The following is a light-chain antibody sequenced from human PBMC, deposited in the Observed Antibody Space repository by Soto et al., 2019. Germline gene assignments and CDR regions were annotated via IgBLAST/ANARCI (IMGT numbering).Light chain of an antibody. V-gene: IGLV1-40*01. CDR3: SSYAGSNNLVV. CDR2: VNS. J-gene: IGLJ2*01. CDR1: SSNIGAGYD. Sequence: QPVLTQPPSVSGAPGQRVTIPCTGSSSNIGAGYDVNWYQQFPGTAPKLLIYVNSNRPSGVPDRFSGSKSGASASLAIAGLQAEDEADYYCSSYAGSNNLVVFGGGTKLTVL.